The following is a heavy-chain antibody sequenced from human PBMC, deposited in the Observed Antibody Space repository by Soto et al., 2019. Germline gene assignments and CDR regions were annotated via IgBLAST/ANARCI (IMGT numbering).Heavy chain of an antibody. CDR1: GGSFSDYY. CDR2: INRSGST. J-gene: IGHJ4*02. CDR3: ARAGRQQGGY. D-gene: IGHD6-13*01. Sequence: SETLSLTCAVYGGSFSDYYWSWIRQPPGKGLGWIGEINRSGSTNYNPSLKSRVTISADTSKNQFSLKLSSVTAADTAVYYCARAGRQQGGYWGQGTLVTVSS. V-gene: IGHV4-34*01.